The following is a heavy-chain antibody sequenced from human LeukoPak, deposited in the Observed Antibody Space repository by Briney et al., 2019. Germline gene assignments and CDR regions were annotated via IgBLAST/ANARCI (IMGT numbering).Heavy chain of an antibody. D-gene: IGHD6-13*01. J-gene: IGHJ3*02. V-gene: IGHV4-30-2*01. Sequence: SETLSLTCAVSGGSISSGGYSWSWIRQPPGKGLEWIGYIYHSGSTYYNPSLKSRVTISVDRSKNQFSLKLSSVTAADTAVYYCARVPYSSSWAFDIWGQGTMVTVSS. CDR3: ARVPYSSSWAFDI. CDR1: GGSISSGGYS. CDR2: IYHSGST.